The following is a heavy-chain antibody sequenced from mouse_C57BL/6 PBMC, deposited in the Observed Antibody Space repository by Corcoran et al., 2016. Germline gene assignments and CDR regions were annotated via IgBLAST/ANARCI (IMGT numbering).Heavy chain of an antibody. D-gene: IGHD4-1*01. CDR3: ARNWDVKGGNAMDY. J-gene: IGHJ4*01. V-gene: IGHV1-76*01. Sequence: QVQLKQSGAELVRPGASVKLSCKASGYTFTDYYINWVKQRPGQGLEWIARIYPGSGNTYYNEKFKGKATLTAEKSSSTAYMQLSSLTSEDSAVYFCARNWDVKGGNAMDYWGQGTSVTVSS. CDR2: IYPGSGNT. CDR1: GYTFTDYY.